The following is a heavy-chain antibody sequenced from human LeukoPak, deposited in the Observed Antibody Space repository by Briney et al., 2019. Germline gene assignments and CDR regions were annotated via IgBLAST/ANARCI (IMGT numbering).Heavy chain of an antibody. CDR1: GDSVSSNSAA. CDR3: AREPHGTGLLFDY. CDR2: TYYRSTWLN. Sequence: SQTLSLTCATSGDSVSSNSAAWNWIRQSPSRGLEWLGRTYYRSTWLNDYAGSLISRISINPDTSQNQFSLQLNSVTPEDTAVYYCAREPHGTGLLFDYWGRGTLVTVSS. D-gene: IGHD6-19*01. V-gene: IGHV6-1*01. J-gene: IGHJ4*02.